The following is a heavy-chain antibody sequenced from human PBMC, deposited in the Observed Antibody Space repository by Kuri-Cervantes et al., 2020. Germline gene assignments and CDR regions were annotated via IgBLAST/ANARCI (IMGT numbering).Heavy chain of an antibody. CDR3: AKERSVTTGYYFDY. Sequence: LSLTCAASGFTFSSYSMNWVRQAPGKGLEWVSSISSSSSYIYYADSVKGRFTISRDNAKNSLYLQMNSLRAEDTALYYCAKERSVTTGYYFDYWGQGTLVTVSS. V-gene: IGHV3-21*04. CDR2: ISSSSSYI. D-gene: IGHD4-17*01. J-gene: IGHJ4*02. CDR1: GFTFSSYS.